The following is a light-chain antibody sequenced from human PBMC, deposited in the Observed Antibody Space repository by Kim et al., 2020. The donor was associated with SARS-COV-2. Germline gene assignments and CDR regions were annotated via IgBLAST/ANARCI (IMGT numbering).Light chain of an antibody. Sequence: SASVGDSVTITCRASQDIRNFLVWFQQKPGKAPESLIYGASFLRNGVPSRFSASGSGTEFTLIINDLQREDFATYYCHQYDSLPLTFGGGTKLEI. V-gene: IGKV1-16*01. J-gene: IGKJ4*01. CDR1: QDIRNF. CDR3: HQYDSLPLT. CDR2: GAS.